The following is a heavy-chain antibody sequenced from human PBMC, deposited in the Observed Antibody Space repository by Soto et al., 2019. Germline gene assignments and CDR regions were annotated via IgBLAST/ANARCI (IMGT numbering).Heavy chain of an antibody. CDR3: ARASILWFGELLGYFDY. J-gene: IGHJ4*02. D-gene: IGHD3-10*01. CDR2: IYYSGST. CDR1: GGSISSYY. V-gene: IGHV4-59*01. Sequence: SETLSLTCTVSGGSISSYYWSWIRQPPGKGLEWIGYIYYSGSTNYNPSLKSRVTISVDTSKNQFSLKLSSVTAADTAVYYCARASILWFGELLGYFDYWGQGTLVTVSS.